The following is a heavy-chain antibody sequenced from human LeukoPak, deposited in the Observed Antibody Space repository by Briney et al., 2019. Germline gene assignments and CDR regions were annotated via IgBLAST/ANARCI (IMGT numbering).Heavy chain of an antibody. D-gene: IGHD6-19*01. V-gene: IGHV4-28*01. CDR1: GYSISSNNW. Sequence: SETLSLTCAVSGYSISSNNWWAWIRQPPGKGLEWXGXXXYSGSTYYNPYNPSLTSRVTMSVDTSKNQFSLKLDSVTEKDTAMYYCARNQAVAANRGAFDIWGQGAMVTVSS. J-gene: IGHJ3*02. CDR2: XXYSGST. CDR3: ARNQAVAANRGAFDI.